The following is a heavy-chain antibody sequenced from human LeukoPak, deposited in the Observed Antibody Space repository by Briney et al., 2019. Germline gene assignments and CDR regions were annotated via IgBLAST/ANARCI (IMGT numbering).Heavy chain of an antibody. J-gene: IGHJ2*01. D-gene: IGHD6-19*01. CDR2: IYYSGST. CDR3: ARGRRIAVARYFDL. Sequence: PSETLSLTCTVSGGSISSYYWSWIRQPPGKGLEWIGYIYYSGSTNYNPSLKSRVTISVDTSKNQFSLKLSSVTAADTAVYYCARGRRIAVARYFDLWGRGTLVTVSS. CDR1: GGSISSYY. V-gene: IGHV4-59*01.